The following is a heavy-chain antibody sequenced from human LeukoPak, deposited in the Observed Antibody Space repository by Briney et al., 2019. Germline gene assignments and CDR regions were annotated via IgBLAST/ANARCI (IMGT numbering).Heavy chain of an antibody. CDR3: AKGSGAARPYYFDY. CDR1: GFTFNIYV. V-gene: IGHV3-23*01. D-gene: IGHD2-21*01. Sequence: GGSLRLSCAASGFTFNIYVMSWVRQAPGKGLEWVSAITGGSSDTYSAGSVKGRFTISRDNSKNMLYLQMNGLRAEDTAVYYCAKGSGAARPYYFDYWGQGTLVTVSS. J-gene: IGHJ4*02. CDR2: ITGGSSDT.